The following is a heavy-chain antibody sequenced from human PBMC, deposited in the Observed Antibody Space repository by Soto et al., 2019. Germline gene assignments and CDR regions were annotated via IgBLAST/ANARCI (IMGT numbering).Heavy chain of an antibody. J-gene: IGHJ3*02. CDR3: ANAYLYAFEHSNYYRDDFDI. CDR2: MYPDDSDI. V-gene: IGHV5-51*01. CDR1: GYSFSFYW. Sequence: PGESLKISCKASGYSFSFYWIGWVRQMPGKGLEWMAIMYPDDSDIRYSPSFEAHVTISADKSTSTAFLQWSSLKASDTAMYYCANAYLYAFEHSNYYRDDFDIWGPGTLVTVSS. D-gene: IGHD2-2*01.